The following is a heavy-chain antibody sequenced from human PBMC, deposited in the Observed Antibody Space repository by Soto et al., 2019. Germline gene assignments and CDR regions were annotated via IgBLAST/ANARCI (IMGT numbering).Heavy chain of an antibody. Sequence: ASVKVSCKASGYTFTGYYMHWVRQAPGQGLEWMGWINPNSGGTNYAQKFQGWVTMTRDTSISTAYMELSRLRSDDTAVYHCAISRRKDYYYGMVVWGQGTTVTVSS. CDR3: AISRRKDYYYGMVV. J-gene: IGHJ6*02. V-gene: IGHV1-2*04. CDR1: GYTFTGYY. D-gene: IGHD2-2*01. CDR2: INPNSGGT.